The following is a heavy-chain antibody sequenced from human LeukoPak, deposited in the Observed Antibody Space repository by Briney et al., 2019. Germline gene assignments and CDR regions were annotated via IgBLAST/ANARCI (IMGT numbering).Heavy chain of an antibody. CDR2: IKQDGSKK. V-gene: IGHV3-7*04. D-gene: IGHD5-24*01. Sequence: GGSLRLSCVASGFPFSSYWMTWVRQAPGKGLEWVANIKQDGSKKSYVDSVKGRFTISRDNAKNSLYLQMNSLRAEDTAIYYCTRVGYIDEGINYWGQGTLVTVSS. J-gene: IGHJ4*02. CDR1: GFPFSSYW. CDR3: TRVGYIDEGINY.